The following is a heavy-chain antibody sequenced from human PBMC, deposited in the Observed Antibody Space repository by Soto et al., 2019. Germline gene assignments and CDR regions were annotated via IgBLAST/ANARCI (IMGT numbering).Heavy chain of an antibody. CDR1: GFTFSIYG. CDR3: AKGLYDCGCYLPFDY. D-gene: IGHD4-17*01. Sequence: QVQLVESGGGVVQPGRSLRLSCAASGFTFSIYGMHWVRQAPGEGLEWLAVISYDGDTKYYADSLKGRFAISRDNSKNTLYLKMNSLRTEDTAVYYCAKGLYDCGCYLPFDYWGQGTLVTVSS. CDR2: ISYDGDTK. V-gene: IGHV3-30*18. J-gene: IGHJ4*02.